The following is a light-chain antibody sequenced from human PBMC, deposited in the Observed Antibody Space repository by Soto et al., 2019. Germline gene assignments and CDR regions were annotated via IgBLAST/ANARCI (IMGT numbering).Light chain of an antibody. V-gene: IGKV3-15*01. CDR2: GAS. J-gene: IGKJ1*01. CDR3: QQYNNWPQT. Sequence: EVVMTQSPATLSVSLGERATLSCMASQTIRSSLAWYQQKPGQAPRLLIYGASTRATDIPARFGGSGSGTEFTLTISSLQSEDSAIYYCQQYNNWPQTVGQGTKVDIK. CDR1: QTIRSS.